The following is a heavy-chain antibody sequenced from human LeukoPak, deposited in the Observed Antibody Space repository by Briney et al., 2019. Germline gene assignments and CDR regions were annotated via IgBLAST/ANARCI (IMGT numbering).Heavy chain of an antibody. CDR2: IYSGGST. CDR3: TTDALYGI. V-gene: IGHV3-53*01. D-gene: IGHD4-17*01. CDR1: GFTVSSNY. Sequence: GGSLRLSCAASGFTVSSNYMSWVRQAPGKGLEWVSVIYSGGSTYYADSVKGRFTISRDNSKNTLYLQMNSLKTEDTAIYYCTTDALYGIWGQGTMVTVSS. J-gene: IGHJ3*02.